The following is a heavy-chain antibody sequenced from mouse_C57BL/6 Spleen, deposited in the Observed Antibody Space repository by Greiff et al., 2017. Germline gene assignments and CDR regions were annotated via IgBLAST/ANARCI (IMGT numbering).Heavy chain of an antibody. J-gene: IGHJ3*01. Sequence: EVQLVESGGGLVQPKGSLKLSCAASGFSFNTYAMNWVRQAPGKGLEWVARISSKSNNYATYYADSVKDRFTISRDDSESMLYLQMNNLKTEDTAMYYCVRSFYVYDVFAYWGQGTLVTVSA. CDR3: VRSFYVYDVFAY. D-gene: IGHD2-2*01. CDR2: ISSKSNNYAT. CDR1: GFSFNTYA. V-gene: IGHV10-1*01.